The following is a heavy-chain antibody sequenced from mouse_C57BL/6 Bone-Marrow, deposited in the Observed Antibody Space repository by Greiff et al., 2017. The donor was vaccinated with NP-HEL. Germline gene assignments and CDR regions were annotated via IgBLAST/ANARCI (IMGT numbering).Heavy chain of an antibody. CDR2: INSDGGST. V-gene: IGHV5-2*01. D-gene: IGHD1-1*01. J-gene: IGHJ1*03. CDR1: EYEFPSHD. Sequence: EVKLMESGGGLVQPGESLKLSCESNEYEFPSHDMSWVRKTPEKRLELVAAINSDGGSTYYPDTMERRFIISRDNTKKTLYLQMSSLRSEDTALYYCARRSYGSSPYWYFDVWGTGTTVTVSS. CDR3: ARRSYGSSPYWYFDV.